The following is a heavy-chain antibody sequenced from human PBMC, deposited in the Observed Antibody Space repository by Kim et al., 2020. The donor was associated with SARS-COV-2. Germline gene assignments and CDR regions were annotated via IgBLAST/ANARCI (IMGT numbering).Heavy chain of an antibody. V-gene: IGHV1-18*01. J-gene: IGHJ4*02. D-gene: IGHD6-13*01. Sequence: QKLQGRVTMTTDTSTSTAYMELRSLRSDDTAVYYCARDWGTGSSSWYFDYWGQGTLVTVSS. CDR3: ARDWGTGSSSWYFDY.